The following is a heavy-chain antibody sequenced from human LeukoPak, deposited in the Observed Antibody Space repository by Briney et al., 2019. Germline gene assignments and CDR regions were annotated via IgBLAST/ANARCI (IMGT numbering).Heavy chain of an antibody. J-gene: IGHJ4*02. V-gene: IGHV3-30*02. D-gene: IGHD3-3*01. CDR2: IRSDGSDK. Sequence: PGGSLRLSCAASGFTFSTYGMHWVRQAPGKGLEWVAFIRSDGSDKYYADSVKGRFTISRDNSKNTLYLQMNSLRAEDTAVYYCAKADQYDFWSGYARYFDYWGQGTLVTVSS. CDR3: AKADQYDFWSGYARYFDY. CDR1: GFTFSTYG.